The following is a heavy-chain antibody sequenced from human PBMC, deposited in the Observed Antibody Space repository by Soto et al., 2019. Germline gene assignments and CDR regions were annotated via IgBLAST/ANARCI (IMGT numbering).Heavy chain of an antibody. CDR1: GFTFSSYA. CDR3: AKDPPKDDILTGYYIDAFDI. J-gene: IGHJ3*02. D-gene: IGHD3-9*01. Sequence: EVQLLESGGGLVQPGGSLRLSCAASGFTFSSYAMSWVRQAPGKGLEWVSAISGSGGSTYYADSVKGRFTISRDNSKNTLYLQMNSLRAEDTDVYYCAKDPPKDDILTGYYIDAFDIWGQGTMVTVSS. CDR2: ISGSGGST. V-gene: IGHV3-23*01.